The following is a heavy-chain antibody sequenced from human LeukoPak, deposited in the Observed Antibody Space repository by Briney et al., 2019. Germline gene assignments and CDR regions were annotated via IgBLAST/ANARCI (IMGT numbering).Heavy chain of an antibody. V-gene: IGHV3-20*04. Sequence: GGSLRLSCAASGFTFDNYGMSWVRQAPGKGLEWVSGINWNGGSTGYADSVKGRFTISRDNAKNSLYLKMNSLRAEDTALYYCARIDTYYYDSSGYYSAFDIWGQGTIVTVSS. CDR1: GFTFDNYG. CDR3: ARIDTYYYDSSGYYSAFDI. CDR2: INWNGGST. D-gene: IGHD3-22*01. J-gene: IGHJ3*02.